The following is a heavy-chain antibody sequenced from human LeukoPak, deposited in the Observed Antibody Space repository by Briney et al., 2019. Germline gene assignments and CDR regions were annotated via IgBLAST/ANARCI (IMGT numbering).Heavy chain of an antibody. Sequence: GRSLRLSCAASGFTFSSYGMHWVRQAPGKGLEWVAVIWYDGSNKYYADSVKGRFTISRDNSKNTLYLQMNSLRAEDTAVYYCAREKIINERGYSGYDYYYYYGMDVWGQGTTVTVSS. CDR3: AREKIINERGYSGYDYYYYYGMDV. V-gene: IGHV3-33*01. J-gene: IGHJ6*02. D-gene: IGHD5-12*01. CDR1: GFTFSSYG. CDR2: IWYDGSNK.